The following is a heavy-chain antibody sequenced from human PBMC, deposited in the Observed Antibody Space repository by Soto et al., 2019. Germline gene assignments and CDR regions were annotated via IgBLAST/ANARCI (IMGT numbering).Heavy chain of an antibody. CDR2: IGTAVDT. D-gene: IGHD3-10*01. Sequence: PGGSLRLTCAASGFTFSSYDMHWVCQATGKGLEWVSAIGTAVDTYYPGSAKGRFTISRENAKNSLYLQMNSLRAGDTAVYYCARGSWRGWFAELLAAGCWKTLDVWGQGTSVTVSS. CDR3: ARGSWRGWFAELLAAGCWKTLDV. J-gene: IGHJ6*02. V-gene: IGHV3-13*01. CDR1: GFTFSSYD.